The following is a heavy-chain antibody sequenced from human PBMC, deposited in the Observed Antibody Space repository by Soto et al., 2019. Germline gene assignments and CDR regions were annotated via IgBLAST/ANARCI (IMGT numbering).Heavy chain of an antibody. CDR1: GFSFSSYT. D-gene: IGHD5-12*01. CDR2: ISHDGGDK. V-gene: IGHV3-30*04. J-gene: IGHJ5*02. CDR3: AKDRGYSGYDSNWFDP. Sequence: GGSLRLSCAASGFSFSSYTMHWVRQTPGKGLERVAVISHDGGDKYYADSVKGRFTISRDNSKNTLYLQMNSLRAEDTAVYYCAKDRGYSGYDSNWFDPWGQGTLVTVSS.